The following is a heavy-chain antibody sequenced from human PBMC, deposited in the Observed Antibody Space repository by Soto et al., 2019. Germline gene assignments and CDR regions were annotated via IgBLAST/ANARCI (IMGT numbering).Heavy chain of an antibody. V-gene: IGHV3-48*01. CDR2: ISSSSSTI. Sequence: EVQLVESGGGLVQPGGSLRLSCAASGFTFSSYSMNWVRQAPGKGLEWVSYISSSSSTIYYADSVKGRFTISRDNAKNSRYLQINSLRAEDTAVYYCARAYLPPSLTFTVTTELDYYYYYMDVWGKGTTVTVSS. CDR3: ARAYLPPSLTFTVTTELDYYYYYMDV. CDR1: GFTFSSYS. J-gene: IGHJ6*03. D-gene: IGHD4-4*01.